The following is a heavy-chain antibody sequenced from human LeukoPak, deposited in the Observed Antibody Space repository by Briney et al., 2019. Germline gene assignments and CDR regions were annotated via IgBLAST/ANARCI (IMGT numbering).Heavy chain of an antibody. D-gene: IGHD3-3*01. V-gene: IGHV3-23*01. CDR1: GFIFSSYA. J-gene: IGHJ4*02. Sequence: GGSLRLSCAASGFIFSSYAMSWVRQAPGKGLEWVSAISGSGGSTYYADSVKGRFTISRDNSKNTLYLQMNSLRAEDTAVYYCAKDTIFGVVIMGRSYFDYWGQGTLVTVSS. CDR3: AKDTIFGVVIMGRSYFDY. CDR2: ISGSGGST.